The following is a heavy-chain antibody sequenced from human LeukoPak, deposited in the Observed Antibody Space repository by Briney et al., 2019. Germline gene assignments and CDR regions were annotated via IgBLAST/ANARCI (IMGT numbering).Heavy chain of an antibody. CDR1: GGSISSGGYY. Sequence: ASQTLSLTCTVSGGSISSGGYYWSWIRQPPGKGVEWIGYIYYSGSTNYNPSLKSRVTISVDTSKNQFSLKLSSVTAADTAVYYCASSSSSDWYFDYWGQGTLVTVSS. D-gene: IGHD6-6*01. V-gene: IGHV4-61*08. CDR2: IYYSGST. J-gene: IGHJ4*02. CDR3: ASSSSSDWYFDY.